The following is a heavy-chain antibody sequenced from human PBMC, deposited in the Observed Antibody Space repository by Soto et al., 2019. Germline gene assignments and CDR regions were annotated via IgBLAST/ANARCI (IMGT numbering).Heavy chain of an antibody. CDR3: ARDGGSGLSWFDP. CDR1: GLTFNTYN. Sequence: RLSCAATGLTFNTYNMNWVRQAPGKGLEWVSSISSSSAYIYYTDSVKGRFTISRDNAKNLLFLQMNSLRAEDTAVYYCARDGGSGLSWFDPWGQGTQVTV. V-gene: IGHV3-21*01. CDR2: ISSSSAYI. J-gene: IGHJ5*02. D-gene: IGHD6-19*01.